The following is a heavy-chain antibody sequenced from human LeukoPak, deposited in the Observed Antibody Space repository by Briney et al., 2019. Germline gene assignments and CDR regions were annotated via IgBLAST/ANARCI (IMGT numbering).Heavy chain of an antibody. J-gene: IGHJ4*02. CDR3: ARHSVVAPLGDFDS. V-gene: IGHV4-59*08. D-gene: IGHD2-15*01. CDR2: IYYTGST. CDR1: GGSVSNYY. Sequence: SETLSLTCTVSGGSVSNYYWSWIRQPPGKGLEGIGYIYYTGSTNYYPSLKSRVTILLDTSKNQFSLRLSSVTAADTAVYYCARHSVVAPLGDFDSWGQGTLVTVSS.